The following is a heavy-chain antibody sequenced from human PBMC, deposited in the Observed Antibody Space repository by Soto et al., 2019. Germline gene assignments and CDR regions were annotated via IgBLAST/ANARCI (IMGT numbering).Heavy chain of an antibody. D-gene: IGHD2-2*01. Sequence: QVQLVQSGAEVKQPGSSVKVSCKASGGTFSSYTISWVRQAPGQGLEWMGRIIPILGIANYAQKFQGRVTITADKSTSTAYMELSRLRSEDTAVYYCALGRIVVVPAATNFAYRGQGTLVTVSS. CDR3: ALGRIVVVPAATNFAY. CDR1: GGTFSSYT. CDR2: IIPILGIA. V-gene: IGHV1-69*02. J-gene: IGHJ4*02.